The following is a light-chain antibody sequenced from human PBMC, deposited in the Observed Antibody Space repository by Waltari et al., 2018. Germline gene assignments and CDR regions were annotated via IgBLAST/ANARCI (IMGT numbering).Light chain of an antibody. J-gene: IGKJ1*01. CDR1: ESIATN. CDR2: HAS. V-gene: IGKV3-15*01. Sequence: EILLTQSPDTLSVSPGERVHLSCRASESIATNLAWYQQRPGQAPRLLIFHASSRATDIPAKFSGSGSGTEFTLTISSLQAEDFAVYYCQQYNNWPPSTFGQGTKVEFK. CDR3: QQYNNWPPST.